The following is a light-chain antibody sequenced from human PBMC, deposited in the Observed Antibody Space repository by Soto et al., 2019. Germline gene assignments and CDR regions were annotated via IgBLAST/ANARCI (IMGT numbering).Light chain of an antibody. V-gene: IGKV1-12*01. Sequence: DIQMTQSPSSVSASVGDRVTITCLATQGLSGSLAWYQQKPGKAPKLLISVTSRLQSGVPSRFSGSASGTDFTLTIDSLQPEDLATYYCQQGHNWPLTFGQGTRLEIK. CDR1: QGLSGS. CDR3: QQGHNWPLT. J-gene: IGKJ5*01. CDR2: VTS.